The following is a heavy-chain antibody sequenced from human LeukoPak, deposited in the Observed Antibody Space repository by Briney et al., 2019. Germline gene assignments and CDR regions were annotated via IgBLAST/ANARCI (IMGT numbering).Heavy chain of an antibody. D-gene: IGHD2-15*01. Sequence: SVKVSCKVSGGTLSGFAISWARQAPGQGLEWMGGIIPMYTTANYAQKFQGRVTITADESTNTAYMELSSLRSEDTAVYYCARFGPGYCSGGSCHDYWGQGTLVTVSS. CDR2: IIPMYTTA. CDR3: ARFGPGYCSGGSCHDY. J-gene: IGHJ4*02. V-gene: IGHV1-69*13. CDR1: GGTLSGFA.